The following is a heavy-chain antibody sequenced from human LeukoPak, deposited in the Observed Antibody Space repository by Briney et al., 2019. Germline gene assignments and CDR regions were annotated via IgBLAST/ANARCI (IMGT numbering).Heavy chain of an antibody. J-gene: IGHJ4*02. Sequence: SETLSLTCTVSGGSISANYWIWMRQSAGKGLEYIGRIYSSGSTNYNPSLKSRVTMSVDTSKSQFSLKLSSVTAADTAVYYCASFGGALSGALYYWGQGTLVTVSS. CDR2: IYSSGST. D-gene: IGHD3-10*01. CDR1: GGSISANY. CDR3: ASFGGALSGALYY. V-gene: IGHV4-4*07.